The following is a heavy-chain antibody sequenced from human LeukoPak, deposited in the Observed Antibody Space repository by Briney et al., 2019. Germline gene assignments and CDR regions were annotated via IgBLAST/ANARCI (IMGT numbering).Heavy chain of an antibody. CDR2: INLSGGST. Sequence: ASVRLSCTASGYTFTRYDMHWVRQAPGPGLEWMGIINLSGGSTSYAQKFQGRVTMTRDTSTSTVYMELNSLRSEDTAVYYCAKGYCSGGTCYSYDYWGQGTLVTVSS. CDR1: GYTFTRYD. D-gene: IGHD2-15*01. CDR3: AKGYCSGGTCYSYDY. V-gene: IGHV1-46*01. J-gene: IGHJ4*02.